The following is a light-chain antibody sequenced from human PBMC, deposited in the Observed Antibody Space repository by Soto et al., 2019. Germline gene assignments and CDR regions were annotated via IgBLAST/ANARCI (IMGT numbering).Light chain of an antibody. CDR1: SSDVGGYNY. V-gene: IGLV2-11*01. CDR2: DVS. Sequence: QSALTQPRSVSGSPGQSVTISCTGTSSDVGGYNYVSWYQQHPGKAPKLMIYDVSKRPSGVPDRFSGSKSGNTASLTISGLQAEDEADYYCCSCAGRYTDVFGAGTKLTVL. CDR3: CSCAGRYTDV. J-gene: IGLJ1*01.